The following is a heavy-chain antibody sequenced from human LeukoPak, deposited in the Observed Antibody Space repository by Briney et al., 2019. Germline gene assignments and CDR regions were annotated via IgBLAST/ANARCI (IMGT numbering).Heavy chain of an antibody. D-gene: IGHD2-21*01. J-gene: IGHJ4*02. CDR1: GFTFSSYS. CDR3: ARGADCGSDCSSRRRDFDY. V-gene: IGHV3-21*01. CDR2: ISSSSSYI. Sequence: GGSLRLSCAASGFTFSSYSMNWVRQAPGKGLEWVSSISSSSSYIYYADSVKGRFTISRDNSKNTLYLQMNSLRSEDTAVYYCARGADCGSDCSSRRRDFDYWGQGTLVTVSS.